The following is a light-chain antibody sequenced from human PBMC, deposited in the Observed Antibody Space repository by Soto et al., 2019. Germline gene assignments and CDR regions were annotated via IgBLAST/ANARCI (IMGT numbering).Light chain of an antibody. J-gene: IGKJ4*01. CDR1: QNVDIY. CDR2: DAS. V-gene: IGKV3-11*01. CDR3: QQRRDWPPLT. Sequence: EVVLTQSPVTLTLSPGERATLSCRASQNVDIYVAWYQQRPGQAPRLLIYDASNRATGIPASFSGSGTGTDCPLTISSIEPEDFAVYYCQQRRDWPPLTFGGGTKVEIK.